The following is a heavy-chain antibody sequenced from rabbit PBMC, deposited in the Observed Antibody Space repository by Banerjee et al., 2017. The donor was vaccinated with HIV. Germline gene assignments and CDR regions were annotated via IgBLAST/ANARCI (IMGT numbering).Heavy chain of an antibody. V-gene: IGHV1S7*01. CDR3: ARGGLYAGDAYYGYATGGL. CDR2: IDPVFGST. CDR1: GFDFSSYY. D-gene: IGHD6-1*01. J-gene: IGHJ4*01. Sequence: QLKETGGGLVQPGGSLTLSCKASGFDFSSYYMSWVRQAPGKGLEWIGYIDPVFGSTYYASWVNGRFTISSHNAQNTLYLQLNSLTAADTATYFCARGGLYAGDAYYGYATGGLWGPGTLVTVS.